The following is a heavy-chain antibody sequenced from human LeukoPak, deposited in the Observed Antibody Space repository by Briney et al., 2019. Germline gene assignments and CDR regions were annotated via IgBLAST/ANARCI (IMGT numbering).Heavy chain of an antibody. Sequence: ASVKVSCKASGYTFTSYGISWVRQAPGQGLEWMGWISAYNGNTNYAQKLQGRVTMTTDTSTSTAYMELRSLRSDDTAVYYCARGTEAGIAARSRFDYWGQGTPVTVSS. D-gene: IGHD6-6*01. CDR2: ISAYNGNT. CDR1: GYTFTSYG. CDR3: ARGTEAGIAARSRFDY. J-gene: IGHJ4*02. V-gene: IGHV1-18*01.